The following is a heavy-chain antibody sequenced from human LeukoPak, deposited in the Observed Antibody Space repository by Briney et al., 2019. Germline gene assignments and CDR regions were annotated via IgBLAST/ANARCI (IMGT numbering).Heavy chain of an antibody. CDR2: MNPNSGNT. CDR3: ATFPRNLWFGELSPWGDYYYYYYMDV. J-gene: IGHJ6*03. V-gene: IGHV1-8*01. D-gene: IGHD3-10*01. Sequence: ASVKVSCKASGYTFTSYDINWVRQATGQGLEWMGWMNPNSGNTGYAQKFQGRVTMTRNTSISTAYMELSSLRSEDTAVYYCATFPRNLWFGELSPWGDYYYYYYMDVWGKGTTVTVSS. CDR1: GYTFTSYD.